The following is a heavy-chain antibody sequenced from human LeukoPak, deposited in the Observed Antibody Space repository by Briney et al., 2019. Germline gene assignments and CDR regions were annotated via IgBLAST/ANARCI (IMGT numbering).Heavy chain of an antibody. V-gene: IGHV3-53*01. CDR3: ARAPWFGEVYGMDV. CDR2: IYSGGST. Sequence: PGGSLRLSCAASGFTVSSNYMSWVRQAPGHGLEWVSVIYSGGSTYYADSVKGRFTISRDNSKNTLYLQMNSLRAEDTAVYYCARAPWFGEVYGMDVWGQGTTVTVSS. J-gene: IGHJ6*02. CDR1: GFTVSSNY. D-gene: IGHD3-10*01.